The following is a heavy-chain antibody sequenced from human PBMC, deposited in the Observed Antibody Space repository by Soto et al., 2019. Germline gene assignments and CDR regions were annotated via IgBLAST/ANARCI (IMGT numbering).Heavy chain of an antibody. CDR2: IDAGNGRT. D-gene: IGHD6-13*01. V-gene: IGHV1-3*01. Sequence: ASVKVSCKASGYTFTKYAVHWVRQAPGQRFEWMGWIDAGNGRTKYSQKFQGRVTITRDTSASTAYMELSGRRPEDTALYFCARGRCQQTKADYYLDYWGQGNQVNVS. CDR1: GYTFTKYA. J-gene: IGHJ4*02. CDR3: ARGRCQQTKADYYLDY.